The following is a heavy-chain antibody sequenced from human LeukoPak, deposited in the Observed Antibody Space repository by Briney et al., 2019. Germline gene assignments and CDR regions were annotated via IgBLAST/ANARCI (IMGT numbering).Heavy chain of an antibody. V-gene: IGHV3-7*01. J-gene: IGHJ4*02. Sequence: GGSLRLSCAASGFTFSSYWMSWVRQAQGQGLEWVANIKQDGSEKYYEDSVTGRFTISRDNAKNSLYLQMNSLRAADTAVYYCARPDTLYDSGGYAWDYWGQGTLVTVSS. CDR2: IKQDGSEK. CDR1: GFTFSSYW. D-gene: IGHD3-22*01. CDR3: ARPDTLYDSGGYAWDY.